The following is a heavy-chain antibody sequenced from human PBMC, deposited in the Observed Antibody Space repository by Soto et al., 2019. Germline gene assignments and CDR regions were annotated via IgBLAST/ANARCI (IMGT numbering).Heavy chain of an antibody. J-gene: IGHJ5*02. CDR3: AKDRGSGSTSWYNGWFDP. CDR2: ISGSGGST. Sequence: EVQLLESGGGLVQPGGSLRLSCVASGFTFSSYAMTWVRQAPGKGLEWVSAISGSGGSTYYADSVKGRFTISRDNSQNTLYLQMNSLRAEDTAVYYCAKDRGSGSTSWYNGWFDPWGQGTLVTVSS. CDR1: GFTFSSYA. D-gene: IGHD2-2*02. V-gene: IGHV3-23*01.